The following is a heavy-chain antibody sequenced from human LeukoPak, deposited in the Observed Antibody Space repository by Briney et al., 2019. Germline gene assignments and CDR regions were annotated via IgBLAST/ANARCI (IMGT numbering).Heavy chain of an antibody. V-gene: IGHV1-8*02. J-gene: IGHJ4*02. Sequence: ASVKVSCKASGYTFKNYDINWVRQAPGKGLEWMGWMNPNSGNTVFAQKLQDRVSMTRDTSINTAYMEMTSLRSGDTAVYYCARATPGGLHGYSFDYWGQGTVVTVYS. CDR2: MNPNSGNT. CDR3: ARATPGGLHGYSFDY. CDR1: GYTFKNYD. D-gene: IGHD5-24*01.